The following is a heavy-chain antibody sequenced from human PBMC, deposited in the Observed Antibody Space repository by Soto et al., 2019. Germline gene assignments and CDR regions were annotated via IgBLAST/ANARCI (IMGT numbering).Heavy chain of an antibody. CDR3: ARAVALTMVRGVLIPRAGYYGMDV. V-gene: IGHV1-8*01. Sequence: QVQLVQSGAEVKKPGASVKVSCKASGYTFTSYDINWVRQATGQGLEWMGWMNPNSGNTGYAQKFQGRVTMTRNTSISTAYMELSSLRSEDTAVYYCARAVALTMVRGVLIPRAGYYGMDVWGQGTTVTVSS. J-gene: IGHJ6*02. CDR1: GYTFTSYD. D-gene: IGHD3-10*01. CDR2: MNPNSGNT.